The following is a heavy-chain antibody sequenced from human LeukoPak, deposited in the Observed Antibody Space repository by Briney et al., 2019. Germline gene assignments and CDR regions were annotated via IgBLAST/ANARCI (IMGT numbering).Heavy chain of an antibody. CDR2: INHSGST. D-gene: IGHD3-10*01. CDR3: ASTRRAPTYYYGSGSYRSPYNWFDP. V-gene: IGHV4-34*01. CDR1: GGSFSGYY. Sequence: SETLSLTCAVYGGSFSGYYWSWIRQPPGKGLEWIGEINHSGSTNYNPSLKSRVTISVDTSKNQFSLKLSSVTAADPAVYYCASTRRAPTYYYGSGSYRSPYNWFDPWGQGTLVTVSS. J-gene: IGHJ5*02.